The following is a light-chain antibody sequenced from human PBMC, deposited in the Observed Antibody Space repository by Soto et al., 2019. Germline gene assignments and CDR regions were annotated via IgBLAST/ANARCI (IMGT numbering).Light chain of an antibody. CDR3: SSYAGSSNV. CDR1: SSDVGSYNL. V-gene: IGLV2-14*02. Sequence: QSVLTQPASVSGSPGQSITISCTGTSSDVGSYNLVSWYQHHPGKAPKLMIYEGSKRPSGVPDRFSGSKSGNTASLTVSGLQAEDEADYYCSSYAGSSNVFGTGTKVTVL. J-gene: IGLJ1*01. CDR2: EGS.